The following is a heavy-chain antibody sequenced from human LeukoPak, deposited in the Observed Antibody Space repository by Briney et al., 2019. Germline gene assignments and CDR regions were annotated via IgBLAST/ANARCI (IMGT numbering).Heavy chain of an antibody. CDR1: GYTFTGYY. CDR3: ARVTVGATNDYPSDY. V-gene: IGHV1-2*06. D-gene: IGHD1-26*01. Sequence: ASVKVSCKASGYTFTGYYMHWVRQAPGQGLEWMGRINPNSGGTNNAQKFQGGITMTRDTSISTAYMELSRLRSDDTAVYYCARVTVGATNDYPSDYWGQGTLVTVSS. J-gene: IGHJ4*02. CDR2: INPNSGGT.